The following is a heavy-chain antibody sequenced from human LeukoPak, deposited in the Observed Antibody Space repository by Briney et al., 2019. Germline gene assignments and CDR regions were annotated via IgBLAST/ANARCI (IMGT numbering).Heavy chain of an antibody. CDR3: ASPLQKRGSYQDYCGMDV. J-gene: IGHJ6*02. CDR2: INTNTGNP. D-gene: IGHD1-26*01. V-gene: IGHV7-4-1*02. Sequence: ASVKVSCKASGYTFTSYAMNWVRQAPGQGLEWMGWINTNTGNPTYAQGFTGRFVFSLDTSVSTAYLQISSLKAEDTAVYYCASPLQKRGSYQDYCGMDVWGQGTTVTVSS. CDR1: GYTFTSYA.